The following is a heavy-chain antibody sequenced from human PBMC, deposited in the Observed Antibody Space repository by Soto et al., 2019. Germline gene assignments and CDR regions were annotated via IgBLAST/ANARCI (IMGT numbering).Heavy chain of an antibody. CDR2: FDPEDGET. V-gene: IGHV1-24*01. CDR3: ATRIAAAGYYYYGMDV. Sequence: GASVKVSCKVSGYTLTELSMHWVRQAPGKGLEWMGGFDPEDGETIYAQKFQGSVTMTEDTSTDTAYMELSSLRSEDTAVYYCATRIAAAGYYYYGMDVWGQGTTVTVSS. J-gene: IGHJ6*02. CDR1: GYTLTELS. D-gene: IGHD6-13*01.